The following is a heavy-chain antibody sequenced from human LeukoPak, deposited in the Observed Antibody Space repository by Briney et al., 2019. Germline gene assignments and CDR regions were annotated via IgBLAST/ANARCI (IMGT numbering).Heavy chain of an antibody. CDR3: AKSSRYGTGWYGRIDY. D-gene: IGHD6-19*01. CDR2: ISDRGDNK. Sequence: GGSLRLSCAASGFTFSSHAMSWVRQAPGKGLEWVSAISDRGDNKQYTDSVKGRLTISRDNSKNALYLQMNSLRADDTAVYYCAKSSRYGTGWYGRIDYWGQGTLVTVS. J-gene: IGHJ4*02. CDR1: GFTFSSHA. V-gene: IGHV3-23*01.